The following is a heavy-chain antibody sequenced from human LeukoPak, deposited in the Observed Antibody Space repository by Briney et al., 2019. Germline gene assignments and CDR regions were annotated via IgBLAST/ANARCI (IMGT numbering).Heavy chain of an antibody. CDR1: GFAFSSYE. CDR2: ISSSGSTI. D-gene: IGHD3-10*01. Sequence: GGSLRLSCAASGFAFSSYEMNWVHQAPGKGLEWVSYISSSGSTIYYADSVKGRFTISRDNAKNSLYLHMNSLRAEDTAVYYCAKAGPGFGFDYWGQGTLVTVSS. CDR3: AKAGPGFGFDY. J-gene: IGHJ4*02. V-gene: IGHV3-48*03.